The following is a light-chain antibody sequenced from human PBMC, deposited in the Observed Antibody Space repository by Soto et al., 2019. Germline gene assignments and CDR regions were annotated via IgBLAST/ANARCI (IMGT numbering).Light chain of an antibody. CDR2: GAS. Sequence: EIVLTQSPGTLSLSPGERATLSCRASQSVSSSYLAWYQQKPGQAPRLLIYGASSRATGIPDRFSGSGSGTDFTLTISRLEPEDFAVYYCQQYDNSPGTFGGGTKVEIK. CDR3: QQYDNSPGT. V-gene: IGKV3-20*01. CDR1: QSVSSSY. J-gene: IGKJ4*01.